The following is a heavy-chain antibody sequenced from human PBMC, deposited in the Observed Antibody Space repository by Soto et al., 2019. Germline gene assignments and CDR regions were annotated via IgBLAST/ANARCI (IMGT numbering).Heavy chain of an antibody. V-gene: IGHV1-2*02. J-gene: IGHJ4*01. CDR2: IDPNSGGT. CDR1: RYTFTAYT. D-gene: IGHD1-26*01. CDR3: ARSSGTYSDFDY. Sequence: SVKFSCKASRYTFTAYTMHSVRQAPGQGLEWMGWIDPNSGGTNYAQKFQGRVTMTRDTSISTAYMELSSLRSDDTALYYCARSSGTYSDFDYWGHGNQVTVSS.